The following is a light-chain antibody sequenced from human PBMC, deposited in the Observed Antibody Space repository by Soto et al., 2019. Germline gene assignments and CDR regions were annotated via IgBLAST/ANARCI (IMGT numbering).Light chain of an antibody. V-gene: IGKV3-11*01. CDR3: QQYFNWPPYT. CDR2: DAS. Sequence: DILLTQSPATLSLSPGERATLSCRASQSVGISLAWFQQKPGQAPRLLIYDASNRATGIPAGFSGSGSGTDFTLTISSLEPEDFAVYYCQQYFNWPPYTFGQGTKVDIK. CDR1: QSVGIS. J-gene: IGKJ2*01.